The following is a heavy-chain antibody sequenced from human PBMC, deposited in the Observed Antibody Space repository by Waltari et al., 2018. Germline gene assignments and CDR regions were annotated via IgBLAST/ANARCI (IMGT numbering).Heavy chain of an antibody. CDR3: AGVVPAAIDWFDP. CDR1: GFTFSSYG. D-gene: IGHD2-2*02. CDR2: ISSSSSYI. Sequence: EVQLVESGAGLVKPGGSLRLSCAASGFTFSSYGMNWARQAPGKGLEWVSSISSSSSYIYYADSVKGRFTISRDNAKNSLYLQMNSLRAEDTAVYYCAGVVPAAIDWFDPWGQGTLVTVSS. V-gene: IGHV3-21*01. J-gene: IGHJ5*02.